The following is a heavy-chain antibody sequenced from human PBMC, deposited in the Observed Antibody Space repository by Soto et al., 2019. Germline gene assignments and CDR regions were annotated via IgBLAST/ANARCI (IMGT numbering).Heavy chain of an antibody. CDR3: ARVLYCSGGSCYSYYPDWFDP. Sequence: SETLSLTCTVSGGSISSSSYYWGWIRQPPGKGLEWIGSIYYSGSTYYNPSLKSRVTISVDTSKNQFSLKLSSVTAADTAVYYCARVLYCSGGSCYSYYPDWFDPWGQGTLVTVSS. CDR1: GGSISSSSYY. D-gene: IGHD2-15*01. J-gene: IGHJ5*02. CDR2: IYYSGST. V-gene: IGHV4-39*01.